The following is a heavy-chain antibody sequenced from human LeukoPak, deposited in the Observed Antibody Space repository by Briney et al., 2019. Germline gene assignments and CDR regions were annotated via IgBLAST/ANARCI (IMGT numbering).Heavy chain of an antibody. CDR3: ASRPTLGYCSSTSCLNY. CDR2: INHSGST. D-gene: IGHD2-2*01. J-gene: IGHJ4*02. Sequence: PSETLSLTCAVYGGSFSGYYWSWIRQPPGKGLEWIGEINHSGSTNYNPSLKSRVTVSVDTSKNQFSLKLSSVTAADTAVYYCASRPTLGYCSSTSCLNYWGQGTLVTVSS. CDR1: GGSFSGYY. V-gene: IGHV4-34*01.